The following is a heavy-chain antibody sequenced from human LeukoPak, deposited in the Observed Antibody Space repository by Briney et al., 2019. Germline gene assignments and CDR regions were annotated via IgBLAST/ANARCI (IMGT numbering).Heavy chain of an antibody. CDR1: GGSFSGYY. J-gene: IGHJ1*01. CDR2: INHSGST. D-gene: IGHD3-3*01. Sequence: SETLSLTCAVYGGSFSGYYWSWIRQPPGKGLEWIGEINHSGSTNYNPSLKSRVTISVDTSKNQFSLKLSSVTAADTAVYYCACITIFGVVAFQHWGQGTLVTVSS. CDR3: ACITIFGVVAFQH. V-gene: IGHV4-34*01.